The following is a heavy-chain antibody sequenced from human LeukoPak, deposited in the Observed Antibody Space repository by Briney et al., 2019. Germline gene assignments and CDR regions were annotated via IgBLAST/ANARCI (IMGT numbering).Heavy chain of an antibody. CDR3: AKDMVRGATRWFDP. J-gene: IGHJ5*02. CDR2: ISTSGSP. Sequence: GGSLRLSRVASGLTFRSYAISWVRQAPGTGLEWVSTISTSGSPYYADSVKGRFTISRDNSKNTLYLQMNSLRADDTAVYYCAKDMVRGATRWFDPWGQGTLVTVSS. CDR1: GLTFRSYA. V-gene: IGHV3-23*01. D-gene: IGHD3-10*01.